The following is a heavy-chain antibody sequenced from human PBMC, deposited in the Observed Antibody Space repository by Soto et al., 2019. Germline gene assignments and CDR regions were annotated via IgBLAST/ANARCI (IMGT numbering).Heavy chain of an antibody. Sequence: QVQLVQSGAEVKKPGASVKVSCKASGYTFTSYGISWVRQAPGQGLEWMGWISAYNGNTNYAQKLQGRVTMTTATTASTAYMELRSLRSDDTAVYYCARDRESLDYGDFNWFDPWGQGTLVTVSS. D-gene: IGHD4-17*01. CDR2: ISAYNGNT. CDR1: GYTFTSYG. V-gene: IGHV1-18*01. J-gene: IGHJ5*02. CDR3: ARDRESLDYGDFNWFDP.